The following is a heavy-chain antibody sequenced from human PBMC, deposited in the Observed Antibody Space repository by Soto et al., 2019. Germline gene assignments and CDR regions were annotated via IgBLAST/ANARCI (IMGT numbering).Heavy chain of an antibody. Sequence: QVQLQESGPGLVKPSQTLSLTCTVSGGSITSSGYYWSWIRQHPGEGLEWIGFTSNSGSTSYNPSLKSRVTISVVTSSNQFSLNLKSVTAAGTAVYYCARGGGSTKVDYWGQGTLVTVSP. J-gene: IGHJ4*02. CDR1: GGSITSSGYY. D-gene: IGHD2-2*01. V-gene: IGHV4-31*03. CDR2: TSNSGST. CDR3: ARGGGSTKVDY.